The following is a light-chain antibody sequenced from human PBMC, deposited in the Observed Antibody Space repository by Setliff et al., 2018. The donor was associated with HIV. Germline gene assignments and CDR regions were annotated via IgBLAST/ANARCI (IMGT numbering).Light chain of an antibody. V-gene: IGLV2-23*02. CDR1: SSDVGTYNL. CDR3: CSYVGASIYV. Sequence: QSVLTQPGSVSGSPGQSITISCTGTSSDVGTYNLVSWYQQHPGKVPKLTIYEVSKRPSGVSNRFSGSKSDNTASLTISGLQAEDEADYYCCSYVGASIYVFGTGTKVTVL. J-gene: IGLJ1*01. CDR2: EVS.